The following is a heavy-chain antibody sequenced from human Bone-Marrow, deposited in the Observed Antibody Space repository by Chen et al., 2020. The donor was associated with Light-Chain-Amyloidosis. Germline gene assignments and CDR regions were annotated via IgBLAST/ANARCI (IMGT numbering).Heavy chain of an antibody. V-gene: IGHV4-34*01. Sequence: QVQLQQWGAGLLKPSETLSLTCAVYGGSFSGYYWSWIRQPPGKGLEWIGEINHSGSTNYNPSLKSRVTISVDTSKNQFSLKLSSVTAADTAVYYCARGRCGGGSCYTYYYYYGMDAWGHPPTLTVS. J-gene: IGHJ6*02. CDR2: INHSGST. CDR3: ARGRCGGGSCYTYYYYYGMDA. D-gene: IGHD2-15*01. CDR1: GGSFSGYY.